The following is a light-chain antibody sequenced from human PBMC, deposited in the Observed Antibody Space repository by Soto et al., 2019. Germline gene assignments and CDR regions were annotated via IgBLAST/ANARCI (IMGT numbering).Light chain of an antibody. CDR2: RDN. CDR3: AAWDDSLSGPRVV. Sequence: QSVLTQPPSASGTPGQRVTIACAGSSSNIGSNYVYWHQQLPGTAPKLLIYRDNHRPSGVPDRLAGYKSGTSASLAIIGLRSEDEAYYYCAAWDDSLSGPRVVFGGGTKLTVL. V-gene: IGLV1-47*01. J-gene: IGLJ2*01. CDR1: SSNIGSNY.